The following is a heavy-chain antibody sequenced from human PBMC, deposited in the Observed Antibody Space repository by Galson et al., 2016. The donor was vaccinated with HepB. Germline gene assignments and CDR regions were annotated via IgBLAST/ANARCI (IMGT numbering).Heavy chain of an antibody. CDR3: ARLGTLAAASSVQVLEVYDY. J-gene: IGHJ4*02. V-gene: IGHV4-59*11. CDR2: IYYSGST. Sequence: SETLSLTCTVYGGSISSHYWSWIRQPPGKGPEWVGYIYYSGSTHYNPSLRSRVTISLDTSKKQFSLRLTSMSPADTAVYYCARLGTLAAASSVQVLEVYDYWGQGTLVTVSS. CDR1: GGSISSHY. D-gene: IGHD6-13*01.